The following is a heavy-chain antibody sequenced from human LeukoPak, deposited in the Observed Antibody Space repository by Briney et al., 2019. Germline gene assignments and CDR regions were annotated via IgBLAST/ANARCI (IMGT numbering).Heavy chain of an antibody. J-gene: IGHJ3*02. CDR2: IYYSGST. D-gene: IGHD3-9*01. V-gene: IGHV4-39*01. CDR3: ARRNDILTDDAFDI. Sequence: SETLSLTCTVSGGSISSSSYYWGWIRQPPGKGLEWIGSIYYSGSTYYNPSLKSRVTISVDTSKNQFSLKLSSVTAADTAVYYCARRNDILTDDAFDIWGQGTMVTVSS. CDR1: GGSISSSSYY.